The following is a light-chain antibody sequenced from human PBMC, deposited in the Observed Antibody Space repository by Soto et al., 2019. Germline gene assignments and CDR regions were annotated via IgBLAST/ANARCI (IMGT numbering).Light chain of an antibody. CDR1: QTISNNY. V-gene: IGKV3-20*01. CDR3: QQSGLSPIFT. J-gene: IGKJ3*01. CDR2: AAS. Sequence: ETVLTQSPGTLSLSPGQGATLSCRASQTISNNYLAWFQQRAGQAPRLIIYAASSRATGIPDRFSGRGSGTDFTLTIIRLEPEDFAPYYCQQSGLSPIFTSGPGTRVDI.